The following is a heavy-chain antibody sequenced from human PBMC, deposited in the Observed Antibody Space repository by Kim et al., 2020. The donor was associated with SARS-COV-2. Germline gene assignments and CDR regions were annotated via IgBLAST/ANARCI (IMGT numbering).Heavy chain of an antibody. J-gene: IGHJ4*02. Sequence: GGSLRLSCAASGFTFSSYAMSWVRQAPRKGLEWVSVISGSGGSTYYADSVKGRFTISRDNSKNTLYLQMNSLRAEDTAIYYCAKSRSVVVEAANNYWGQGILVTVSS. CDR3: AKSRSVVVEAANNY. V-gene: IGHV3-23*01. CDR2: ISGSGGST. CDR1: GFTFSSYA. D-gene: IGHD2-21*01.